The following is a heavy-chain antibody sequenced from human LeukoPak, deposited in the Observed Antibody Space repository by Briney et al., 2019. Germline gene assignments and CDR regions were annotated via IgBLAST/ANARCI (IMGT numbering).Heavy chain of an antibody. Sequence: GGSLRLSCAASGFTLSSYAMSWVRQAPGKGLEWVSAISGSGGSTYYADSVKGRFTISRDNSKNTLYLQMNSLRAEDTAVYYCAKDRVGAIRYNWFDPWGPGTLVTVSS. CDR1: GFTLSSYA. CDR2: ISGSGGST. D-gene: IGHD1-26*01. V-gene: IGHV3-23*01. J-gene: IGHJ5*02. CDR3: AKDRVGAIRYNWFDP.